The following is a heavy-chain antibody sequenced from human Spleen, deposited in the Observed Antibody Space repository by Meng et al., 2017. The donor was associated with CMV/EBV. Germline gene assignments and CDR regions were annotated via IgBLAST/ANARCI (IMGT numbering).Heavy chain of an antibody. CDR1: GFTVSSNY. D-gene: IGHD6-19*01. Sequence: VRLVESGGGLVQPGGTLRLCCGASGFTVSSNYMSWVSQAPGKGLEWVSVIYSGGSTYYADSVKGRFTISRDNSKNTLYLQMNSLRAEDTAVYYCARDRDSSGWFGYWGQGTLVTVSS. CDR2: IYSGGST. J-gene: IGHJ4*02. V-gene: IGHV3-66*01. CDR3: ARDRDSSGWFGY.